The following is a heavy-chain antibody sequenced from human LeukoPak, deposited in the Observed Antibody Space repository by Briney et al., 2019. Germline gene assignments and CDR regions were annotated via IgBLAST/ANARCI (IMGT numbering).Heavy chain of an antibody. CDR2: IYHSRST. Sequence: PSETLSLTCTVSGYSISSGYYWGWIRQPPGKGLEWIGSIYHSRSTYYNPSLKSRVTISVDTSKNQFSLKLSSVTAADTAVYYCARGFSDHYYYYYYMDVWGKGTTVTVSS. CDR3: ARGFSDHYYYYYYMDV. J-gene: IGHJ6*03. CDR1: GYSISSGYY. V-gene: IGHV4-38-2*02. D-gene: IGHD3-3*01.